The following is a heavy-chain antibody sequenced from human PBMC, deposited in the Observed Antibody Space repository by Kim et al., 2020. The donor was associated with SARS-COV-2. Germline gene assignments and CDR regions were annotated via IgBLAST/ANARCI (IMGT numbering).Heavy chain of an antibody. D-gene: IGHD3-3*01. CDR1: GFIFSSYA. CDR3: ANGMLLEAFGGTL. V-gene: IGHV3-23*01. Sequence: GGSLRLSCAASGFIFSSYAMSWVRQAPGKGLEWVSAISGSGDSTHYADSVKGRFTISRDNSENRLYLQMNSLRADDTAVYFCANGMLLEAFGGTLWGQGT. J-gene: IGHJ3*01. CDR2: ISGSGDST.